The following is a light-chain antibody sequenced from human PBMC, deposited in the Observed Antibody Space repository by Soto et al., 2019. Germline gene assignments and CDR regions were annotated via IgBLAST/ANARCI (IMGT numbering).Light chain of an antibody. V-gene: IGKV1-5*01. CDR2: DVS. Sequence: DIHMTQSPSTLSASVGYMVIITCRASQTVERWMAWYQQKPGQAPKLLISDVSTLERGVPSRFRGSGSATEFTLTISGLKPDDFATYYCQQYKDYVYTFGQGTKVDIK. CDR1: QTVERW. J-gene: IGKJ2*01. CDR3: QQYKDYVYT.